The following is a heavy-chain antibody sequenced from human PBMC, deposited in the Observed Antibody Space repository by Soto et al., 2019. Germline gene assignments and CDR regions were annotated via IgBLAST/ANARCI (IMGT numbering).Heavy chain of an antibody. CDR2: INPSGGST. V-gene: IGHV1-46*01. CDR3: ANDWEISGVVRHFDY. J-gene: IGHJ4*02. D-gene: IGHD3-3*01. CDR1: GYTFTSYY. Sequence: ASVKVSCKASGYTFTSYYIHWVRQAPGQGLEWMGIINPSGGSTSYAQKFQGRVTMTRDTSTSTVYMELSSLRAEDTAVYYCANDWEISGVVRHFDYWGQGTLVTVSS.